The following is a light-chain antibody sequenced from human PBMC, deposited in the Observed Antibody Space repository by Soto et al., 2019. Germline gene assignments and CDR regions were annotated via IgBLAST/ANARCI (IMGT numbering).Light chain of an antibody. Sequence: EIVMTQSPATLSVSPGERATLSCRASQSVNRNLAWYRQKPGQAPRLLISGASTRAPGVPARFCGSGSGTESTLTTSRLQSEDSGIYYCQQYNFWPPLTFGGGTKVEIK. J-gene: IGKJ4*01. CDR3: QQYNFWPPLT. CDR1: QSVNRN. V-gene: IGKV3-15*01. CDR2: GAS.